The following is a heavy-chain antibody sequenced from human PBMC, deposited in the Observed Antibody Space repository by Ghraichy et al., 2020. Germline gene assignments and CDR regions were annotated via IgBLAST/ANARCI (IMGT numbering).Heavy chain of an antibody. V-gene: IGHV4-38-2*02. J-gene: IGHJ6*02. Sequence: SETLSLTCTVSGYSISSGYYWGWIRQPPGKGLEWIGSISHSGSTNYNPSLKSRVTISIDTSKNQFSLNLRSATAADTAVYYCARSGAAGRYYYYYGMDVWGQGTTVTVSS. CDR2: ISHSGST. CDR3: ARSGAAGRYYYYYGMDV. D-gene: IGHD6-13*01. CDR1: GYSISSGYY.